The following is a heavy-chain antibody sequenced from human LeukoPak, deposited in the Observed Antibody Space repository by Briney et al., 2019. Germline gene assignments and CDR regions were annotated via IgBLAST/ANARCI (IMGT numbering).Heavy chain of an antibody. CDR2: ISGSGGST. Sequence: PGGSLRLSCAASGFTFSNAWMSWVRQAPGKGLEWVSAISGSGGSTYYADSVKGRFTISRDNSKNTLYLQMNSLRAEDTAVYYCARGTGDPFNYYYYMDVWGKGTTVTVSS. D-gene: IGHD7-27*01. J-gene: IGHJ6*03. V-gene: IGHV3-23*01. CDR1: GFTFSNAW. CDR3: ARGTGDPFNYYYYMDV.